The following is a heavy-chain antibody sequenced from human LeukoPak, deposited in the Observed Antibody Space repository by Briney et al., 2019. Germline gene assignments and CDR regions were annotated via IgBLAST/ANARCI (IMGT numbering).Heavy chain of an antibody. V-gene: IGHV3-74*01. CDR3: ARSLSEELRYFDWSTRPHYYYYMDV. CDR1: GFTFSSYW. Sequence: PGGSLRLSCAASGFTFSSYWMHWVRQAPGKGLVWVSRINSDGSSTSYADSVKGRFTISRDNSKNTLYLQMNSLRAEDTAVYYCARSLSEELRYFDWSTRPHYYYYMDVWGKGTTVTVSS. CDR2: INSDGSST. D-gene: IGHD3-9*01. J-gene: IGHJ6*03.